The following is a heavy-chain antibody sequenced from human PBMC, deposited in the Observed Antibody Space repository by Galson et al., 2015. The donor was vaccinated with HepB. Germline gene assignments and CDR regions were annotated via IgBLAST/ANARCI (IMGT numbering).Heavy chain of an antibody. D-gene: IGHD3-22*01. CDR3: ARGGGYYDSSGYHIDALNI. J-gene: IGHJ3*02. CDR2: MNPNSGNR. V-gene: IGHV1-8*01. CDR1: GYTFTAHD. Sequence: SVKVSCKASGYTFTAHDINWVRQATGQGLEWMGWMNPNSGNRVCAQKFQGRVTMTRDTSISTAYMELSSLTSDDTAVYYCARGGGYYDSSGYHIDALNIWGQGTTVIVSS.